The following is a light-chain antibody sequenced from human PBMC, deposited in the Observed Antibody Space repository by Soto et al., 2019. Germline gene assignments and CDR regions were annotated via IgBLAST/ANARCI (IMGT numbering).Light chain of an antibody. CDR2: DAS. CDR1: QNIRSR. CDR3: HQYNSYSPFT. V-gene: IGKV1-5*01. J-gene: IGKJ3*01. Sequence: DIPMTQSPSTLSASVGDKVTVTCRASQNIRSRLAWYQQKPGKAPNLLISDASSLESRVPSRFSGSGSGTEFTLTISSLQPDDVATYYCHQYNSYSPFTFGPGTKVDIK.